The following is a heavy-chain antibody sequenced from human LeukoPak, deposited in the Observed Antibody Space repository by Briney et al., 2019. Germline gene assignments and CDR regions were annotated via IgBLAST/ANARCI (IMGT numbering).Heavy chain of an antibody. CDR2: INHSGST. J-gene: IGHJ4*02. Sequence: SETLSLTCAVYGGSFSGYYWSWIRQPPGKGLEWIGEINHSGSTNYNPSLKSRVTISVDTSKNQFSLKLSSVTAADMAVYYCARGSRHYDYVWGSYPTGTYFDYWGQGTLVTVSS. V-gene: IGHV4-34*01. CDR1: GGSFSGYY. D-gene: IGHD3-16*02. CDR3: ARGSRHYDYVWGSYPTGTYFDY.